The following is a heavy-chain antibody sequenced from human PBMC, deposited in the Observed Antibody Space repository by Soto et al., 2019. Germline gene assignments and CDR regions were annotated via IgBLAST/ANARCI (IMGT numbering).Heavy chain of an antibody. D-gene: IGHD6-19*01. Sequence: GESLKISCAASGFTFSSYAMSWVRQAPGKGLEWVSAISGSGGSTYYADSVKGRLTISRDNSKNTLYLQMNSLRAEDTAVYYCAKELHTSSGWSQVIYWGQGTLVTVSS. V-gene: IGHV3-23*01. J-gene: IGHJ4*02. CDR2: ISGSGGST. CDR3: AKELHTSSGWSQVIY. CDR1: GFTFSSYA.